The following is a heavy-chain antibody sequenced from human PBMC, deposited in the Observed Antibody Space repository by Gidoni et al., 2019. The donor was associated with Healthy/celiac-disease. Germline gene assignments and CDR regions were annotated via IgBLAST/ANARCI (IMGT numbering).Heavy chain of an antibody. Sequence: EVQLVESGGGLVKPGGSLRLSCAASGFTFSRYSMNWVRQAPGKGLAWVSSISSSSSYIYYADSVKGRFTISRDNAKNSLYLQMNSLRAEDTAVYYCARDFYRGMDVWGQGTTVTVSS. V-gene: IGHV3-21*01. D-gene: IGHD1-26*01. CDR1: GFTFSRYS. CDR2: ISSSSSYI. J-gene: IGHJ6*02. CDR3: ARDFYRGMDV.